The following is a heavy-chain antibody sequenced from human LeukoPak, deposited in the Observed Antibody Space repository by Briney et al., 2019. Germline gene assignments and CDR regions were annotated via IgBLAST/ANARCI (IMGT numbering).Heavy chain of an antibody. Sequence: PSETLSLTCAVSGYSISSRNWWGWIRQPPGKGLEWIGYIHPDGRIHYNPSLKSRVSMSLDTSKNQFSLKLTSVTAVDTAVYYCARNPEMAAFEDWGQETLVTVSS. CDR1: GYSISSRNW. CDR2: IHPDGRI. V-gene: IGHV4-28*05. J-gene: IGHJ4*02. CDR3: ARNPEMAAFED. D-gene: IGHD5-24*01.